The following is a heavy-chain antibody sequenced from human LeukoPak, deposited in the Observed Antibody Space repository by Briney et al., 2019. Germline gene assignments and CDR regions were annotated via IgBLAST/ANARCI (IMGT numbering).Heavy chain of an antibody. CDR3: ATRIAARSYSNWFDP. CDR2: FDPEDGET. V-gene: IGHV1-24*01. J-gene: IGHJ5*02. D-gene: IGHD6-6*01. Sequence: GASVKVSCKVSGYTLTELSMHWVRQAPGKGLEWMGGFDPEDGETIYAQKFQGRVTMTEDTSTDTAYMELSSLRSEDTAVYYCATRIAARSYSNWFDPWGQGTLVTVSS. CDR1: GYTLTELS.